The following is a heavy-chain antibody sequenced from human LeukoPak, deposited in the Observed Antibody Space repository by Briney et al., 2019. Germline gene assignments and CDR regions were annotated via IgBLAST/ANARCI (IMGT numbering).Heavy chain of an antibody. D-gene: IGHD5-18*01. CDR1: GGSFSGYY. J-gene: IGHJ4*02. CDR2: INHSGST. V-gene: IGHV4-34*01. Sequence: SETLSLTCAVYGGSFSGYYWSWIRQPPGKGLEWIGEINHSGSTNYNPSLKSRVTISVDTSKNQFSLKLSSVTAADTAVYYCARGMPLDVDTATVNFDYWGQGTLVTVSS. CDR3: ARGMPLDVDTATVNFDY.